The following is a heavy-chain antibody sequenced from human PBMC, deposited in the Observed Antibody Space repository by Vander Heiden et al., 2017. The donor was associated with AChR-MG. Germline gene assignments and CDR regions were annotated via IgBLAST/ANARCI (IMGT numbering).Heavy chain of an antibody. CDR3: AKVRSWVVTAMGKDWFDP. J-gene: IGHJ5*02. Sequence: QVQLVESGGGVVQPGRSLRLSWAASGFTFSSYGMHWVRQAPGKGLEWVAVISYDGSNKYYADSVKGRLTISRDNSKNTLYLQMNSLRAEDTAVYYCAKVRSWVVTAMGKDWFDPWGQGTLVTVSS. CDR2: ISYDGSNK. D-gene: IGHD2-21*02. CDR1: GFTFSSYG. V-gene: IGHV3-30*18.